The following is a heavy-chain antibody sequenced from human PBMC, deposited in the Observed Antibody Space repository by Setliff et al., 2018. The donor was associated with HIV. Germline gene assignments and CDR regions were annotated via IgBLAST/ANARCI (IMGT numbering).Heavy chain of an antibody. D-gene: IGHD3-3*01. CDR1: GFTFSSYG. J-gene: IGHJ6*03. Sequence: TGGSLRLSCATSGFTFSSYGMHWVRQAPGKGLEWVAVIWYDGSNKYYADSVKGRFAISRDNSKNTLYLQMDNLRVEDTAVYYCAKDPQTRRLRFSYYYYYMDVWGKGTTGTV. CDR2: IWYDGSNK. V-gene: IGHV3-33*06. CDR3: AKDPQTRRLRFSYYYYYMDV.